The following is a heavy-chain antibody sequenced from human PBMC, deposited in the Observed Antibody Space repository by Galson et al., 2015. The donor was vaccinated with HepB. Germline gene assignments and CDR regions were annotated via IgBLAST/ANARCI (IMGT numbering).Heavy chain of an antibody. J-gene: IGHJ4*02. CDR3: ARVAEQLEATFDY. Sequence: SVKVSCKASGGTFSSYAISWVRQAPGQGLEWMGGIIPIFGTANYAQKFQGRVTITADESTSTAYMELSSLRSEDTAVYYCARVAEQLEATFDYWGQGTLVTVSS. CDR2: IIPIFGTA. CDR1: GGTFSSYA. V-gene: IGHV1-69*13. D-gene: IGHD6-6*01.